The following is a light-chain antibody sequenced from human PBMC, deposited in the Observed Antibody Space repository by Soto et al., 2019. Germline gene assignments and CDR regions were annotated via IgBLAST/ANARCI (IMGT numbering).Light chain of an antibody. J-gene: IGKJ4*01. CDR2: DAS. CDR1: QSVSSN. V-gene: IGKV3-20*01. Sequence: EIVMTQSPATLSVSPGERATFSCWASQSVSSNLAWYQQKPGQAPRLLIYDASTRATGIPARFSGSGSGTDLTITISRLEPEDFEVYDGQQYGSSPLTFGGGTKVDIK. CDR3: QQYGSSPLT.